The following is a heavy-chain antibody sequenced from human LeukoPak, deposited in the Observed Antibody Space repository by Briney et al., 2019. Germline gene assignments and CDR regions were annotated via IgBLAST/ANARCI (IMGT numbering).Heavy chain of an antibody. J-gene: IGHJ4*02. CDR1: GFTVGNNY. CDR3: ARDLVC. CDR2: IYGGGST. D-gene: IGHD2-8*02. Sequence: GGSLRLFCAASGFTVGNNYMSWVRQAPGEGLEWVSVIYGGGSTSYADSVKGRFTISRDNSKNTLYLQMNSLRVEDTAVYYCARDLVCWGQGTLVTVSS. V-gene: IGHV3-66*01.